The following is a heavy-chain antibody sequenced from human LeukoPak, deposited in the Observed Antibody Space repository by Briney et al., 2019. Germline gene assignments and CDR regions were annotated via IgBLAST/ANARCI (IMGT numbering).Heavy chain of an antibody. CDR3: ARGGGSSGWHDY. J-gene: IGHJ4*02. CDR1: GGSISSYY. D-gene: IGHD6-19*01. Sequence: PSETLSLTCTVSGGSISSYYWSWIRQPPGKGLEWIGYIYYSGSTNYNPSLKSRVAISVDTSKNQFSLKLSSVTAADTAVYYCARGGGSSGWHDYWGRGTLVTVSS. V-gene: IGHV4-59*01. CDR2: IYYSGST.